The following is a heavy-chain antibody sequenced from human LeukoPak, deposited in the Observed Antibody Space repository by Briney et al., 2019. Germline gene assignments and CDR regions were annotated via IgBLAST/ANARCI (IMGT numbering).Heavy chain of an antibody. CDR2: ISGDGGSI. CDR3: VRMAGYDSSGFYGYLPQ. J-gene: IGHJ1*01. Sequence: PGGSLRLSCAASGVTFSTYYMQWGRQAPGEGGVWLSRISGDGGSITYADSVKGRFTISRDNAKNTLYLQLNSLTVEDTAVYYCVRMAGYDSSGFYGYLPQWGQGTLVTVSS. CDR1: GVTFSTYY. D-gene: IGHD3-22*01. V-gene: IGHV3-74*01.